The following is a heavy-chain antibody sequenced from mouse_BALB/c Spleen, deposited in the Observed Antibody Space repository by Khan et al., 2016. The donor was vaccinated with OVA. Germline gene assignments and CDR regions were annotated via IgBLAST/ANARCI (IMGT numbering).Heavy chain of an antibody. CDR2: MWGDGST. Sequence: QVQLQQSGPGLVAPSQSLSITCTVSGFSLTNYGVNWVRQPPGKGLEWLGVMWGDGSTNFHSALKSRLIISKDNSQSQVFSELNSLQTDDTATYYCAKFTPDYYSMDYWGQGTSVTVSS. CDR3: AKFTPDYYSMDY. D-gene: IGHD1-1*01. J-gene: IGHJ4*01. CDR1: GFSLTNYG. V-gene: IGHV2-3*01.